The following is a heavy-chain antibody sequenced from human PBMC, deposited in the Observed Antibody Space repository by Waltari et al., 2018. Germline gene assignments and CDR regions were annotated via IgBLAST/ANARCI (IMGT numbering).Heavy chain of an antibody. CDR3: ARGRVVPAAIDL. J-gene: IGHJ2*01. V-gene: IGHV3-30-3*01. D-gene: IGHD2-2*01. CDR2: ISYDGSNK. CDR1: GFTFSSYA. Sequence: QVQLVESGGGVVQPGRSLRLSCAASGFTFSSYAMHWVRQAPGKGLEWVAVISYDGSNKYYADSVKGRFTISRDNSKNTLYLQMNSLRAEDTAVYYCARGRVVPAAIDLWGRGTLVTVSS.